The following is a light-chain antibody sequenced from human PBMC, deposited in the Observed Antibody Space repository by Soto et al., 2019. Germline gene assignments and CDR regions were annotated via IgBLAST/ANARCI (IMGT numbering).Light chain of an antibody. J-gene: IGLJ2*01. V-gene: IGLV3-1*01. Sequence: SYELTQPPSVSVSPGQTASITCSGDKLGDKYACWYQQKPGQSPVLVIHQDTKRPSGIPERFSGSNSGNTATLTISGTQAMDEADYYCQARDSSTAVFGGGTKVTVL. CDR3: QARDSSTAV. CDR1: KLGDKY. CDR2: QDT.